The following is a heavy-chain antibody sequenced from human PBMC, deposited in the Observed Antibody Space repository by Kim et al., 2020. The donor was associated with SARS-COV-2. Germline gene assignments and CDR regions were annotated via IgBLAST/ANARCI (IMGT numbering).Heavy chain of an antibody. CDR2: ISYDGSNK. Sequence: GGSLRLSCAASGFTFSSYAMHWVRQAPGKGLEWVAVISYDGSNKYYADSVKGRFTISRDNSKNTLYLQMNSLRAEDTAVYYCARGALLWFGELPFDYWGQGTLVTVSS. CDR1: GFTFSSYA. CDR3: ARGALLWFGELPFDY. J-gene: IGHJ4*02. D-gene: IGHD3-10*01. V-gene: IGHV3-30*04.